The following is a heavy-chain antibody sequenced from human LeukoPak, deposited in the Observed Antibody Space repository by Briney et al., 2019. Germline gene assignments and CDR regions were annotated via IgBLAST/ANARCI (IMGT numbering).Heavy chain of an antibody. D-gene: IGHD3-22*01. CDR1: GSRFTNIW. CDR3: ASAGSSSDYYYFSAFDI. CDR2: IYPGDSDT. Sequence: GASLKISCKGSGSRFTNIWIGWVRQLPGKGLEWMGIIYPGDSDTNYSPSFQGQVTISADKSISTAYLQGSCLKASDTAMYYCASAGSSSDYYYFSAFDIWGQGTMVTVSS. V-gene: IGHV5-51*01. J-gene: IGHJ3*02.